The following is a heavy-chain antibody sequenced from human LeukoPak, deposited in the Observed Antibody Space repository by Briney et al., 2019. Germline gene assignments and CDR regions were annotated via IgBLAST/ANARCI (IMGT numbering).Heavy chain of an antibody. CDR1: GFTFSSYS. CDR3: AKEGVVVAARGDFDY. V-gene: IGHV3-21*04. CDR2: ISSSSSYI. Sequence: GGSLRLSCAASGFTFSSYSMNWVRQAPGKGLEWVSSISSSSSYIYYADSVKGRFTISRDNAKNSLYLQMNSLRAEDTAVYYCAKEGVVVAARGDFDYWGQGTLVTVSS. D-gene: IGHD2-15*01. J-gene: IGHJ4*02.